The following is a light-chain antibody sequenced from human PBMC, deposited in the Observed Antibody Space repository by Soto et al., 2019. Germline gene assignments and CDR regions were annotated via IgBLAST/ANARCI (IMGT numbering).Light chain of an antibody. CDR2: DVT. V-gene: IGLV2-14*03. J-gene: IGLJ1*01. CDR3: SSYTNINTRACV. Sequence: QSVLTQPASVSGSPGQSITISCTGTSGDISCYNRVSWYQQHPGKATKLIIYDVTDRPSGVSNRFSGSKSGNTASLTISGLQAEDEAEYYCSSYTNINTRACVFGTGTKVTVL. CDR1: SGDISCYNR.